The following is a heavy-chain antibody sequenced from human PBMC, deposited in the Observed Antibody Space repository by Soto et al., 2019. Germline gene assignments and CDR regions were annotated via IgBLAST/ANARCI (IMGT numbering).Heavy chain of an antibody. J-gene: IGHJ4*02. CDR2: INHSGST. CDR1: GGSFSGYY. V-gene: IGHV4-34*01. D-gene: IGHD4-17*01. CDR3: ARGFGDYNDFDY. Sequence: SETLSLTCAVYGGSFSGYYWSWIRQPPGKGLEWIGEINHSGSTNYNPSLKSRVTISVDTSKNQFSLKLSSVTAADTAVYYCARGFGDYNDFDYWGQGTLVTAPQ.